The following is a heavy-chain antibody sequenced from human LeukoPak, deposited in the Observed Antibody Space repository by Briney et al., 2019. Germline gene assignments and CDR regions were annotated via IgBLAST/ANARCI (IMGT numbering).Heavy chain of an antibody. J-gene: IGHJ3*02. CDR1: GFTFSRYA. D-gene: IGHD6-13*01. Sequence: GGSLRLSCAASGFTFSRYAMYWVRQAPGKGLEWVSAIDRGGGGTYYADSVKGRFTISRDNFKNTLYLQMNSLRADDTASYYCAKSLASSWFNPFDIWGQGTTVTVSS. V-gene: IGHV3-23*01. CDR3: AKSLASSWFNPFDI. CDR2: IDRGGGGT.